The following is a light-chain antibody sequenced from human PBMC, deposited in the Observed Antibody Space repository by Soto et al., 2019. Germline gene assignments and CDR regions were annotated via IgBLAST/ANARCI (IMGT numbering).Light chain of an antibody. Sequence: QSVLTQPVSVSGSPGQSITISCTGTSSDVGGYNYVSWYQQHPGKAPKFMIYDVSNRPSGVSNRFPGSKSGNTASLTISGLQAEDEADYYCCSYTTSNTRQIVFGTGTKVTVL. V-gene: IGLV2-14*01. J-gene: IGLJ1*01. CDR1: SSDVGGYNY. CDR2: DVS. CDR3: CSYTTSNTRQIV.